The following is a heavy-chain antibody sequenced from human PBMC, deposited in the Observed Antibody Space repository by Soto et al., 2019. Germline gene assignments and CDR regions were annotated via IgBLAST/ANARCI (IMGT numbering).Heavy chain of an antibody. CDR1: GFTFSDYY. Sequence: QVQLLESGGGLVKPGGSLRLSCAASGFTFSDYYMSWIRQAPGKGLECVAYISVSSTYANYADSVEGRFTISRDNAKNSLFLQMNSLRAEHTAVYYCARGVRYYSSEKPANFDYWGQGALVTVSS. CDR2: ISVSSTYA. V-gene: IGHV3-11*05. D-gene: IGHD3-10*01. J-gene: IGHJ4*02. CDR3: ARGVRYYSSEKPANFDY.